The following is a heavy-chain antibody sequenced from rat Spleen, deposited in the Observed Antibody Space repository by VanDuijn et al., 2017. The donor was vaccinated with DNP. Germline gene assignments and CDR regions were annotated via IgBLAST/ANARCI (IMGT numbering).Heavy chain of an antibody. D-gene: IGHD1-10*01. J-gene: IGHJ2*01. CDR3: ARWTTYFDY. V-gene: IGHV3-1*01. CDR1: GSSITSNY. CDR2: VTGAGGT. Sequence: EVQLQESGSGLVKPSQSLSLTCSVTGSSITSNYWGWIRKFPGNKLEWMGYVTGAGGTDYNPSLKSRISITRDTSKNHFFLHLNSVTTEDTATYYCARWTTYFDYWGQGVVVTVSS.